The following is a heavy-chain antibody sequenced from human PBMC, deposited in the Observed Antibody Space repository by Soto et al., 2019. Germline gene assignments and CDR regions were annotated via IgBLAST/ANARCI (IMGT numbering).Heavy chain of an antibody. D-gene: IGHD3-22*01. CDR2: IYHSGST. Sequence: SETLSLTCAVSGGSTSSSNWWSWVRQPPGKGLEWIGEIYHSGSTNYNPSLKSRVTISVDKSKNQFSLKLSSVTAADTAVYYCARDGGAATYYYDSSGYYGETNDAFDIWGQGTMVT. CDR1: GGSTSSSNW. V-gene: IGHV4-4*02. CDR3: ARDGGAATYYYDSSGYYGETNDAFDI. J-gene: IGHJ3*02.